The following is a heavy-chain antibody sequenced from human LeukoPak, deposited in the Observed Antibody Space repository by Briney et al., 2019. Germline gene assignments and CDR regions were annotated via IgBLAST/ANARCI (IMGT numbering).Heavy chain of an antibody. D-gene: IGHD1-26*01. CDR2: SSHDGVHI. J-gene: IGHJ3*02. CDR1: GFTVSSNY. V-gene: IGHV3-66*01. CDR3: ARDSGSSLNDAFDI. Sequence: PGGSLRLSCAASGFTVSSNYMSWVRQAPGKGLEWVSDSSHDGVHIHYADSVKGRFTISRDNSKNTLYLQMNSLRAEDTAVYYCARDSGSSLNDAFDIWGQGTMVTVSS.